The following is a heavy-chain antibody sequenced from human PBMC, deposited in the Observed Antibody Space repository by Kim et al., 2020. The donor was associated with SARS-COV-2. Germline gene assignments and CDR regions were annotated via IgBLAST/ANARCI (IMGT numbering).Heavy chain of an antibody. J-gene: IGHJ6*02. CDR2: IYYSGST. V-gene: IGHV4-31*03. CDR3: AREKTPGSSAGLLWFGVSYYGMDV. D-gene: IGHD3-10*01. Sequence: SETLSLTCTVSGGSISSGGYYWSWIRQHPGKGLEWIGYIYYSGSTYYNPSLKSRVTISVDTSKNQFSLKLSSVTAADTAVYYCAREKTPGSSAGLLWFGVSYYGMDVWGQGTTVTVSS. CDR1: GGSISSGGYY.